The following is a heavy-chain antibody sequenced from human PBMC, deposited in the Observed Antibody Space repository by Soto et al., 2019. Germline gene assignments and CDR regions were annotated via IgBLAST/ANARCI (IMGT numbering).Heavy chain of an antibody. Sequence: GXSVKVSCTASGYTFTNYYMHLVRQAPGQGLEWMGIINPSGGSTSYSQKFQGRVIMTRDTSTSTVYMELSSLRSEDTAVYYCARDGVPWSYRGNRQYYFDDWGQGTPVTVSS. J-gene: IGHJ4*02. D-gene: IGHD5-12*01. CDR2: INPSGGST. CDR3: ARDGVPWSYRGNRQYYFDD. V-gene: IGHV1-46*01. CDR1: GYTFTNYY.